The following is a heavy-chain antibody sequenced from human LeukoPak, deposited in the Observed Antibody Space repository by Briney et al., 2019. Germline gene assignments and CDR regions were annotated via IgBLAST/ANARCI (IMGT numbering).Heavy chain of an antibody. CDR1: GFTFSNFG. J-gene: IGHJ4*02. CDR3: ARKDVLTGSYFDY. CDR2: ISGSGGST. Sequence: GGSLRLSCAASGFTFSNFGMSWVRQAPGKGLEWVSVISGSGGSTYYADSVKGRFTISRDNSKNTLYLQMNSLRAEDTAVYYCARKDVLTGSYFDYWGQGTLVTVSS. V-gene: IGHV3-23*01. D-gene: IGHD3-22*01.